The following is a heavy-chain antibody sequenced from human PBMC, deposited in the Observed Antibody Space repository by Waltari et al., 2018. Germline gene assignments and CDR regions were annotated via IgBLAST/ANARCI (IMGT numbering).Heavy chain of an antibody. J-gene: IGHJ4*02. Sequence: QVQLQESGPGLVNPSQTLSLTCSVSGGSINSDDYYWSWVRQPLGKGLEWIGYIYFSGSTYFNPSLKSRVTMSIDTSKNQCTLHLTSVTAADTAVYYCAGSLRGYNPGDYWGQGTLITVSS. CDR1: GGSINSDDYY. V-gene: IGHV4-30-4*01. CDR2: IYFSGST. D-gene: IGHD5-12*01. CDR3: AGSLRGYNPGDY.